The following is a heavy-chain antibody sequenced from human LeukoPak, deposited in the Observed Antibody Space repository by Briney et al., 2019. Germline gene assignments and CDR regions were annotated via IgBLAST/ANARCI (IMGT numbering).Heavy chain of an antibody. D-gene: IGHD6-13*01. J-gene: IGHJ4*02. V-gene: IGHV3-21*04. CDR3: ARADSSWYYFDY. CDR1: GFTFSSYR. CDR2: ISSSTSYI. Sequence: GGSLRLSCAASGFTFSSYRMNWVRQAPGKGLEWVSSISSSTSYIYHADSVKGRFSISRDNTKNSLYLQMNSLRAEDTAVYFCARADSSWYYFDYWGQGTLVTVSS.